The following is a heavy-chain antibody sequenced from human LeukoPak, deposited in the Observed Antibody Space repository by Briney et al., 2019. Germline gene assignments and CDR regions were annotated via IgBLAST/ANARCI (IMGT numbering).Heavy chain of an antibody. V-gene: IGHV4-39*01. CDR2: IYYSGST. D-gene: IGHD3-10*01. CDR1: GGSISSYY. CDR3: ASVRRGFGESSKYYAYYYMGV. J-gene: IGHJ6*03. Sequence: KPSETLSLTCTVSGGSISSYYWGWIRQPPGRGLEWIGNIYYSGSTYYNPSLKSRVTISLDTSKNQFSLKLSSVTAADTAIYYCASVRRGFGESSKYYAYYYMGVWGKGTTVTISS.